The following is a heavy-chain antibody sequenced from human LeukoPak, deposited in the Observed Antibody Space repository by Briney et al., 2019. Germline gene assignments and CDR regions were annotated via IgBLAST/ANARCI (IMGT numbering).Heavy chain of an antibody. V-gene: IGHV3-23*01. D-gene: IGHD3-22*01. J-gene: IGHJ4*02. CDR3: ASTKWFIGY. Sequence: GGSLRLSCAASGFTFSSYALSWVSQAPGKGPEWVSTISGSGGSTYYADSVKGRFTISRDNSKNTLYLQMNSLRADDTAVYYCASTKWFIGYWGQGTLVTVSS. CDR1: GFTFSSYA. CDR2: ISGSGGST.